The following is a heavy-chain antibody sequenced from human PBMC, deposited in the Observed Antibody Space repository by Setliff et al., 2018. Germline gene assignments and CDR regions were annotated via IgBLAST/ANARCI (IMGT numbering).Heavy chain of an antibody. D-gene: IGHD3-10*01. CDR1: GFTFSSYW. CDR3: ARDHVYGSQYYYYYYGMDV. CDR2: ISYDGSNK. Sequence: GGSLRLSCAASGFTFSSYWMSWVRQAPGKGLEWVAIISYDGSNKYYADSVKGRFTISRDNAKNSLYLQMNSLRAEDTAVYYCARDHVYGSQYYYYYYGMDVWGQGTTVTVSS. J-gene: IGHJ6*02. V-gene: IGHV3-30*03.